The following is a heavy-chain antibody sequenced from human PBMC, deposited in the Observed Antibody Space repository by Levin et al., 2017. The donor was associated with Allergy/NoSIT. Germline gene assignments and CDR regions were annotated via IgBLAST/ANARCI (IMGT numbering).Heavy chain of an antibody. CDR3: ARDYCSGGSCYSMGY. D-gene: IGHD2-15*01. CDR2: ISAYNGNT. V-gene: IGHV1-18*01. J-gene: IGHJ4*02. CDR1: GYTFTSYG. Sequence: ASVKVSCKASGYTFTSYGISWVRQAPGQGLEWMGWISAYNGNTNYAQKLQGRVTMTTDTSTSTAYMELRSLRSDDTAVYYCARDYCSGGSCYSMGYWGQGTLVTVSS.